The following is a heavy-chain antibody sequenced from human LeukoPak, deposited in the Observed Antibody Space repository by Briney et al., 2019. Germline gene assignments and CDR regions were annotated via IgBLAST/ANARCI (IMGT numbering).Heavy chain of an antibody. CDR2: INHSGST. J-gene: IGHJ3*02. D-gene: IGHD2-21*02. CDR3: ATAPAYCGGDCFSGAFDI. Sequence: ETLSLTCAVYGGSFSGYYWSWIRQPPGKGLEWIGEINHSGSTNYNPSLKSRVTISVDTSKNQFSLKLSSVTAADTAVYYCATAPAYCGGDCFSGAFDIWGQGTMVTVSP. V-gene: IGHV4-34*01. CDR1: GGSFSGYY.